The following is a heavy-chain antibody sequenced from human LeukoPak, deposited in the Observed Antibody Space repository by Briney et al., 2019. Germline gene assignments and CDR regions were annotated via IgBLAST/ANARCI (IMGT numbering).Heavy chain of an antibody. CDR1: GLTFDDYA. J-gene: IGHJ3*02. V-gene: IGHV3-43*02. Sequence: PGGSLRLSCAASGLTFDDYAMHWVRQAPGKGLEWVSLISGDGGSTYYADSVKGRFTISRDNSKNSLYLQMNSLRTEDTALYYCAKDSATITSITMTDAFDIWGQGTMVTVSS. CDR2: ISGDGGST. CDR3: AKDSATITSITMTDAFDI. D-gene: IGHD3-22*01.